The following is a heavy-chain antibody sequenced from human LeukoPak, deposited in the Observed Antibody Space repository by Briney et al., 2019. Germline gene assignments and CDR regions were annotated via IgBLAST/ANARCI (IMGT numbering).Heavy chain of an antibody. Sequence: GGSLRLSCAASGFTFSDYYMSWIRQAPGKGLEWVSYISSSGSTIYYADSVKGRFTISRDNAKNTLYLQMNSLRAEDTAVYYCAKDGYCSSTSCYPAPYWGQGTLVTVSS. J-gene: IGHJ4*02. CDR1: GFTFSDYY. CDR2: ISSSGSTI. D-gene: IGHD2-2*01. CDR3: AKDGYCSSTSCYPAPY. V-gene: IGHV3-11*01.